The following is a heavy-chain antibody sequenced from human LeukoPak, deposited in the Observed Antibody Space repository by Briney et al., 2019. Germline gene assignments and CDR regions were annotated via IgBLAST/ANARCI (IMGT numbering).Heavy chain of an antibody. CDR3: ARTEGYYFDY. J-gene: IGHJ4*02. CDR2: ILYSGTT. V-gene: IGHV4-39*01. CDR1: GGSISGSRDY. Sequence: SETLSLTCTVSGGSISGSRDYWAWIRQPPGKGPEWIGSILYSGTTYYNPSLKSRVTISVDTSKNQFSLKVSSVTAADTAVYYCARTEGYYFDYWGQGTLVTVSS.